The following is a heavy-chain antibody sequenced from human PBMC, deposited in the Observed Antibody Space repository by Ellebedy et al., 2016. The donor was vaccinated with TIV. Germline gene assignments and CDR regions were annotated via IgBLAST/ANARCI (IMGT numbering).Heavy chain of an antibody. D-gene: IGHD5-18*01. Sequence: AASVKVSCKASGYTFTSYYMHWVRQAPGQGLEWMGIINPTIGSTTYAQKFQGRVTMTSDPSTSTVYMELSSLKSEDTAVYYCARVPSYSSGYDLDHWGQGTLVTVSS. CDR1: GYTFTSYY. CDR3: ARVPSYSSGYDLDH. J-gene: IGHJ4*02. CDR2: INPTIGST. V-gene: IGHV1-46*01.